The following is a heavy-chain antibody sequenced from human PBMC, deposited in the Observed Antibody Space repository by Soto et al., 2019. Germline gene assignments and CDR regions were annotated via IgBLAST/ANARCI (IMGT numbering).Heavy chain of an antibody. CDR3: ATRDCTNNVCHFP. CDR1: GGSISTNDW. V-gene: IGHV4-4*02. Sequence: QVQLQESGPGLVKPSETLSLTCAVSGGSISTNDWWTWVRQPPRKGLDWIGDIHHTGSTTNYSPSLQSRVTVSIDKSENQFSLRLTPVTAADTAVYYCATRDCTNNVCHFPWGQGTLVTVSS. CDR2: IHHTGSTT. J-gene: IGHJ4*02. D-gene: IGHD2-8*01.